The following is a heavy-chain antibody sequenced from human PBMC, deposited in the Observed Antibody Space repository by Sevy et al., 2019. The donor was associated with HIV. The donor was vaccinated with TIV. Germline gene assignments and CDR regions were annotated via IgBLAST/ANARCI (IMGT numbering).Heavy chain of an antibody. CDR3: AREGGHTTAWSPGNY. CDR2: ISYDGRLK. CDR1: GFTFSTHA. J-gene: IGHJ4*02. Sequence: GGSLRLSCAASGFTFSTHALHWVRQAPGKGLEWVALISYDGRLKYYADSVKGRFTISRDDAKNTLYLQMNNLRAEDTAVYYCAREGGHTTAWSPGNYWGQGTLVTVSS. V-gene: IGHV3-30*04. D-gene: IGHD6-19*01.